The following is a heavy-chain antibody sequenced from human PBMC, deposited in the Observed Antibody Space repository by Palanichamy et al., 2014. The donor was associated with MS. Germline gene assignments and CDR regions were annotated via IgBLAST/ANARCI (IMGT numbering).Heavy chain of an antibody. D-gene: IGHD6-19*01. CDR1: GDSISSSGYY. Sequence: QLQLQESGPGLVKPSETLSLTCTVSGDSISSSGYYWGWIRQPPGKGLEWIGSIYYTGSTCYNPSLKSRLTISVDTSKSQFSLELNSVIAADTAVYYCARALAHSSGWRAALGNPVLNWGQGFLVTVSS. CDR3: ARALAHSSGWRAALGNPVLN. J-gene: IGHJ4*02. CDR2: IYYTGST. V-gene: IGHV4-39*07.